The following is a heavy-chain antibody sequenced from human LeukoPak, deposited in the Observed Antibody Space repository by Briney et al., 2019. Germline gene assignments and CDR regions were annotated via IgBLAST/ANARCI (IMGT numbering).Heavy chain of an antibody. J-gene: IGHJ6*04. Sequence: GGSLRLSCAASGFTFSRNGMTWVRQAPGKGLEWVSAISGSGGSTYYADSVKGRFTISRDNSKNTLYLQMNSLRAEDTAVYYCAKESYYYGSGNYYSGNWFDPWGKGTTVTVSS. CDR3: AKESYYYGSGNYYSGNWFDP. CDR1: GFTFSRNG. V-gene: IGHV3-23*01. CDR2: ISGSGGST. D-gene: IGHD3-10*01.